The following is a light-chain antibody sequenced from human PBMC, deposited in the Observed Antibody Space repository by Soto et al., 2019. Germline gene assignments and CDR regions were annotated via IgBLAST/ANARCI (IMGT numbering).Light chain of an antibody. CDR2: EVT. V-gene: IGLV2-18*01. Sequence: QSALTQPPSVSGSPGQSVTISCTGTSSDVGSYNRVSWYQQPPGTAPKVIIYEVTNRPSGVPDRFSGSKSGNTASLTLSGLQAEDEADYYCSLITSSSTYVFGTGTKVTVL. CDR1: SSDVGSYNR. CDR3: SLITSSSTYV. J-gene: IGLJ1*01.